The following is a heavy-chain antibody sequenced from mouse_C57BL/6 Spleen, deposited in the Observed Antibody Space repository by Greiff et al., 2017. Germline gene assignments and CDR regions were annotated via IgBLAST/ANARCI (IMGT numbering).Heavy chain of an antibody. CDR2: IWSGGST. D-gene: IGHD1-1*01. Sequence: VQLQQSGPGLVQPSQSLSITCTVSGFSLTSYGVHWVRQSPGKGLEWLGVIWSGGSTDYNAAFISRLSISKDNSKSQVFFKMNSLQADDTAIYYCARNHYYCSSLIYAMDYWGQGTSVTVSS. CDR1: GFSLTSYG. J-gene: IGHJ4*01. V-gene: IGHV2-2*01. CDR3: ARNHYYCSSLIYAMDY.